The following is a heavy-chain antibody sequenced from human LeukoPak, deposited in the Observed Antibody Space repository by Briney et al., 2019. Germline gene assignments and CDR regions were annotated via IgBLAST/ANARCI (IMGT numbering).Heavy chain of an antibody. D-gene: IGHD3-16*01. Sequence: GGSLRLSCAASGFTFGNYWMSWVRQAPGKGLEWVANIKQDGSEKYYVDSVKGRFTISRDNAKSSLYLQMDSLRAEDTAVYYCASTFAGRREWGQGTLVTVSS. V-gene: IGHV3-7*01. CDR1: GFTFGNYW. CDR2: IKQDGSEK. CDR3: ASTFAGRRE. J-gene: IGHJ4*02.